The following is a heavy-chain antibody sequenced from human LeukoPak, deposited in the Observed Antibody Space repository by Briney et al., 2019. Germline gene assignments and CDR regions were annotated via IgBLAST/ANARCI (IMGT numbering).Heavy chain of an antibody. Sequence: SVKVSCKASGGTLSSYAISWVRQAPGQGLEWMGGIIPIFGTANYAQKFQGRVTITTDESTSTAYMELSSLRSEDTAVYYCARESFGVHNPGFDYWGQGTLVTVSS. CDR2: IIPIFGTA. J-gene: IGHJ4*02. CDR1: GGTLSSYA. D-gene: IGHD3-16*01. CDR3: ARESFGVHNPGFDY. V-gene: IGHV1-69*05.